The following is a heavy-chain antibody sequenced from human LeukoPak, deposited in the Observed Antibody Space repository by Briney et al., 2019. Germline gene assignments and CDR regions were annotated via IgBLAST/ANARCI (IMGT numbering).Heavy chain of an antibody. J-gene: IGHJ5*02. CDR3: AREGNYNYYDSSGHIGNWFDP. CDR2: IYTSGST. V-gene: IGHV4-4*07. D-gene: IGHD3-22*01. Sequence: SETLSLTCTVSGGSISSYYWSWIRQPAGKGLEWIGRIYTSGSTNYNPSLKSRVTMSVDTSKNQFSLKLSSVTAADTAVYYCAREGNYNYYDSSGHIGNWFDPWGQGTLVTVSS. CDR1: GGSISSYY.